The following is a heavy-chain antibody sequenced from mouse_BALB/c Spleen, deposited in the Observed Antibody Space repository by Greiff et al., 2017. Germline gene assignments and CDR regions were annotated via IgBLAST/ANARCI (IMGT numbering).Heavy chain of an antibody. J-gene: IGHJ2*01. V-gene: IGHV1-80*01. CDR2: IYPGDGDT. Sequence: QVQLKESGAELVRPGSSVKISCKASGYAFSSYWMNWVKQRPGQGLEWIGQIYPGDGDTNYNGKFKGKATLTADKSSSTAYMQLSSLTSEDSAVYFCARSDYYGSRTENFCFDYWGQGTTLTVSS. CDR1: GYAFSSYW. D-gene: IGHD1-1*01. CDR3: ARSDYYGSRTENFCFDY.